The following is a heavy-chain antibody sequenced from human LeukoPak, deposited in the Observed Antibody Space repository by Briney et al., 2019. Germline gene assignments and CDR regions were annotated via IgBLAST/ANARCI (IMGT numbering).Heavy chain of an antibody. CDR1: GFTFSSYS. J-gene: IGHJ4*02. CDR3: AKGRKGYSYAGSDY. CDR2: ISSSSSTI. V-gene: IGHV3-48*01. D-gene: IGHD5-18*01. Sequence: GGSLRLSCAASGFTFSSYSMNWVRQAPGKGLEWVSYISSSSSTIYYADSVKGRFTISRDNSKNTLYLQMNSLRAEDTAVYYCAKGRKGYSYAGSDYWGQGTLVTVSS.